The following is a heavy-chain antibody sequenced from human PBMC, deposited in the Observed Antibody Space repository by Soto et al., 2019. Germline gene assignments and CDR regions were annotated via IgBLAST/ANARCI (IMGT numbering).Heavy chain of an antibody. D-gene: IGHD2-15*01. CDR3: FVARYCSGGSCYSGTDYYYGMDV. CDR2: IKCKTDAATT. J-gene: IGHJ6*02. Sequence: GGSLRLSCAASGFTFSNDWRNWVRQAPGKGLEWVGRIKCKTDAATTDYAAPVKGRFTISRDDSKTTLYLQMNSLKTEDTAVYYCFVARYCSGGSCYSGTDYYYGMDVWGQGTTVTVSS. V-gene: IGHV3-15*07. CDR1: GFTFSNDW.